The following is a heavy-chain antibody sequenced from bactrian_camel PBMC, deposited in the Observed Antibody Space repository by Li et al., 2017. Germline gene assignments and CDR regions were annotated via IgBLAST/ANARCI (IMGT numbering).Heavy chain of an antibody. CDR1: GFTFSSYY. D-gene: IGHD5*01. Sequence: QLVESGGGLVQPGGSLTLSCTASGFTFSSYYMNWVRQAPGPGLEWVSSINTGGGRTYYTNSVKGRFTISKDNAKNTVYLQMDSLKPEDTAVYYCAAETFGLTIFDYWGQGTQVTVS. CDR2: INTGGGRT. J-gene: IGHJ6*01. CDR3: AAETFGLTIFDY. V-gene: IGHV3S25*01.